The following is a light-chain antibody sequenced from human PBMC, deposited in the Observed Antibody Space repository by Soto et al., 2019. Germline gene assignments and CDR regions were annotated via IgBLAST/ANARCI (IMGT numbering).Light chain of an antibody. CDR1: QSVSSNF. CDR2: DAS. CDR3: QQYNSYS. Sequence: IVLTQSPGTLSFSPGERATLACRASQSVSSNFLAWYQQKPGQAPRLLIYDASNRATGIPARFSGSGSGTEFTLTISSLQPDDFATYYCQQYNSYSFGQGTKVDIK. J-gene: IGKJ1*01. V-gene: IGKV3-20*01.